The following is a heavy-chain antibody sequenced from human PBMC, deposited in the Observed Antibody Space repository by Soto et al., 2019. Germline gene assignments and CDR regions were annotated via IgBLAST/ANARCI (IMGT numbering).Heavy chain of an antibody. CDR3: ATEDYGATAPFFDP. CDR1: GFTFSGSD. D-gene: IGHD4-17*01. J-gene: IGHJ5*02. CDR2: IKSKGSNYAT. Sequence: SCAGSGFTFSGSDIHWVRQASGKGLEWVGRIKSKGSNYATSYGASVKGRFTVSRDDSENTAYMELSSLRSEDTAVYYCATEDYGATAPFFDPWGQGTLVTVSS. V-gene: IGHV3-73*01.